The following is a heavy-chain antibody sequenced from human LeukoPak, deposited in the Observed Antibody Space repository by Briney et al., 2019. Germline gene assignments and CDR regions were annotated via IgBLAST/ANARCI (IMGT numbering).Heavy chain of an antibody. CDR1: GFTFSDHY. D-gene: IGHD6-6*01. Sequence: PGGSLRLSCAASGFTFSDHYMIWLRQAPGKGLEALSYISHNGETKYYADSVKFRLSSASDNTKSSLYLQRKSLRVEDTAVYYCVRDRHEYFDYWGQGTLVTVSS. CDR2: ISHNGETK. J-gene: IGHJ4*02. V-gene: IGHV3-11*04. CDR3: VRDRHEYFDY.